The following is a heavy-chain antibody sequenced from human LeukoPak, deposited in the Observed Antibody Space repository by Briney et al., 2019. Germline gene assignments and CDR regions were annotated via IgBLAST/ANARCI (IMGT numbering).Heavy chain of an antibody. CDR3: ARVGTTGYYYGMDV. D-gene: IGHD4-17*01. J-gene: IGHJ6*02. V-gene: IGHV4-34*01. Sequence: SETLSLTCAVYGGSFSGYYWSWIRQPPGKGLEWIGEINHSGSTHYNPSLKSRVTISVDTSKNQFSLKLSSVTAADTAVYYCARVGTTGYYYGMDVWGQGTTVTVSS. CDR2: INHSGST. CDR1: GGSFSGYY.